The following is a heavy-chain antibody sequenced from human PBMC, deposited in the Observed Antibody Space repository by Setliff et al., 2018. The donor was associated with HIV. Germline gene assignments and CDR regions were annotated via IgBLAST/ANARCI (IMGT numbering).Heavy chain of an antibody. CDR1: GGSITTGSYY. Sequence: SSETLSLTCTVSGGSITTGSYYWSWIRQPAGQGLEWIGHIYASDSSGSTNYNPSLKSRVTISLDTSKNQFSLNLNSVTAADTAVYYCVRHHDSDFSGDPDWFDPWGQGILVTVSS. D-gene: IGHD2-15*01. V-gene: IGHV4-61*09. J-gene: IGHJ5*02. CDR2: IYASDSSGST. CDR3: VRHHDSDFSGDPDWFDP.